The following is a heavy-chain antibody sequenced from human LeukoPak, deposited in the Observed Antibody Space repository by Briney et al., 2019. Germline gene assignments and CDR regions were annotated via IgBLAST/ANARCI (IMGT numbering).Heavy chain of an antibody. D-gene: IGHD2-8*01. J-gene: IGHJ5*02. CDR1: GDTFTTYA. CDR2: IIPMFGTP. V-gene: IGHV1-69*06. Sequence: ASVKVSCKTSGDTFTTYAIIWVRQAPGQGLEWMGGIIPMFGTPNYAQRLQGRVTITADKSTKTAYMELSSLRSEDTAVYYCARAGIPGYCTNVTCYNWLDPWGQGTLVSVSS. CDR3: ARAGIPGYCTNVTCYNWLDP.